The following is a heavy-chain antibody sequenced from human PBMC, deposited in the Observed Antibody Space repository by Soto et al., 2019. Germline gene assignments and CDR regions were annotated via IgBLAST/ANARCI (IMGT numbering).Heavy chain of an antibody. Sequence: QVPLVESGGGVVQPGRSLRLSCAASGFTFSSYGMHWVRQAPGKGLEWVAVIWYDGSNKYYADSVKGRFTISRDNSKNTLYLQMNSLRAEDTAVYYCARDLGEGMERLYYFDYWGQGTLVTVSS. CDR1: GFTFSSYG. CDR2: IWYDGSNK. D-gene: IGHD1-1*01. J-gene: IGHJ4*02. CDR3: ARDLGEGMERLYYFDY. V-gene: IGHV3-33*01.